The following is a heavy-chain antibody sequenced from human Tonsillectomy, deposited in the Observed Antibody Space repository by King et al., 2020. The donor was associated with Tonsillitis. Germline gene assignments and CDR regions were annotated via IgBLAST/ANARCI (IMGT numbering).Heavy chain of an antibody. Sequence: QLQESGPGLVKPSETLSLTCNVSGASISTYYWSWIRQPPGKELEWIGYIYYHGSTNYNPSLNSRVTISVDTSKNQFSLKLSSVTAADTAVYYCAARIAVAGALDYWGRGTLVTVSS. CDR2: IYYHGST. V-gene: IGHV4-59*01. CDR1: GASISTYY. J-gene: IGHJ4*02. D-gene: IGHD6-19*01. CDR3: AARIAVAGALDY.